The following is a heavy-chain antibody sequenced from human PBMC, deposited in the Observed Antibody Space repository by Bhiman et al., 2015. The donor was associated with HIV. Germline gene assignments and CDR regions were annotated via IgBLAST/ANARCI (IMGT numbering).Heavy chain of an antibody. CDR2: INPYTGTI. CDR1: GFSFDDSS. D-gene: IGHD1-26*01. CDR3: VKDRQGTYSDVDAFDF. V-gene: IGHV3-9*01. J-gene: IGHJ3*01. Sequence: EVQLVESGGGLAQPGKSLRLACTASGFSFDDSSMHWVRQGPGKGLEWVSGINPYTGTIGYADSVKGRFTISRDDAKNSLYLQMNSLRPEDTALYYCVKDRQGTYSDVDAFDFWGQGTMVTVSA.